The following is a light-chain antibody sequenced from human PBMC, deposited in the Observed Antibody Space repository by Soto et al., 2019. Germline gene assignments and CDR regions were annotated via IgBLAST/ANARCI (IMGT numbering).Light chain of an antibody. Sequence: QSALTQPPSASGSPGQSVTISCTGTSSDVGGYNFVSWYQQHPGKAPKLMIYDVNKRPSGVPDRFSGSKSANTASLPVSGLQAKDEADYYCSSHAGDNNPFVFGTGTKVTVL. CDR2: DVN. J-gene: IGLJ1*01. CDR1: SSDVGGYNF. CDR3: SSHAGDNNPFV. V-gene: IGLV2-8*01.